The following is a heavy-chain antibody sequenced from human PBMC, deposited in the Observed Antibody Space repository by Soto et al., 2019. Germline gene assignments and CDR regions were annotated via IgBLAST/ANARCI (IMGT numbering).Heavy chain of an antibody. Sequence: GESLKISCKISGKAFTSFWVVWVGQMPGRGLEWMGNIYPGDSDTRYTPPFQGQVTISADKSTNTAYLQWHSLQASDTALYYCAKQDDRGALEIWGQGTKVTVSS. CDR1: GKAFTSFW. J-gene: IGHJ3*02. D-gene: IGHD3-22*01. CDR3: AKQDDRGALEI. V-gene: IGHV5-51*01. CDR2: IYPGDSDT.